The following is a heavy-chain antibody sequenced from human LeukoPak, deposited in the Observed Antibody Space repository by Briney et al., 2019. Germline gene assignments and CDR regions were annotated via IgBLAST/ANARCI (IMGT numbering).Heavy chain of an antibody. V-gene: IGHV4-4*07. Sequence: PSETLSLTCTVSGGSISSYYWSWIRQPAGKGLEWIGRIYTSGSTNYNPSLKSRVTISVDTSKNQFSLKLSSVTAADTAVYYCARDTIVGATRWFDPWGQGTLVTVSS. CDR3: ARDTIVGATRWFDP. J-gene: IGHJ5*02. CDR1: GGSISSYY. D-gene: IGHD1-26*01. CDR2: IYTSGST.